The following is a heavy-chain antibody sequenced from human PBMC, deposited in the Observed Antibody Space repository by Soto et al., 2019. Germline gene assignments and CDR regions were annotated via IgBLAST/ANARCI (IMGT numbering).Heavy chain of an antibody. D-gene: IGHD2-2*02. Sequence: SVKVSCKASGGTFSSYAISWVRQAPGQGLEWMGGIIPIFGTANYAQKFQGRVTITADESTSIAYMELSSLRSEDTAVYYCASSDIVVVPAAIRGNYGMDVWGQGXTVTVSS. CDR3: ASSDIVVVPAAIRGNYGMDV. CDR2: IIPIFGTA. CDR1: GGTFSSYA. J-gene: IGHJ6*02. V-gene: IGHV1-69*13.